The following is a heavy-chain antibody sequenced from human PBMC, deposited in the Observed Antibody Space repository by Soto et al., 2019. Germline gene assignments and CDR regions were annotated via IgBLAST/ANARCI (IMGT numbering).Heavy chain of an antibody. CDR1: GFSLSTSGVG. D-gene: IGHD6-19*01. Sequence: QITLKESGPTLVKPTQTLTLTCTFSGFSLSTSGVGVGWIRQPPGKALEWLALIYWDDDKRYSPSLKSRLTITKDTSKNQVVLTMTHMDPVDTATYYCARALTAYSSGWYADYWGQGTLVTVSS. CDR2: IYWDDDK. J-gene: IGHJ4*02. CDR3: ARALTAYSSGWYADY. V-gene: IGHV2-5*02.